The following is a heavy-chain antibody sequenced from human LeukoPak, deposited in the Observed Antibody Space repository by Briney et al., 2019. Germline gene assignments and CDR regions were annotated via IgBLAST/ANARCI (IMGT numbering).Heavy chain of an antibody. V-gene: IGHV3-15*01. Sequence: GGSLRLSCAASGFTFSSFLMSWVRQAPGRGLEWVGRIKSKTDGGTTDYAAPVKGRFTISRDDSKNTLYLQMNSLKTEDTAVYYCTTDATQIHDYYDSSGYYKRDYWGQGTLVTVSS. CDR3: TTDATQIHDYYDSSGYYKRDY. CDR1: GFTFSSFL. D-gene: IGHD3-22*01. J-gene: IGHJ4*02. CDR2: IKSKTDGGTT.